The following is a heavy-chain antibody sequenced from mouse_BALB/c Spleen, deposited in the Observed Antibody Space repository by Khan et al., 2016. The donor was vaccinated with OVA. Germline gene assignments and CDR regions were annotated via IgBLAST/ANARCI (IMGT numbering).Heavy chain of an antibody. Sequence: VQLQESGAELARPGASVKMSCKASGYTFTSYTIHWIKKRPGQGLEWIGYINPSNGYTNYNQKFKDKATLTTDKSSTTAYLQLSSLTSDDSAVYNCVRDCVYHRNDGWFAYWGQGTLVTVSA. CDR1: GYTFTSYT. CDR2: INPSNGYT. CDR3: VRDCVYHRNDGWFAY. D-gene: IGHD2-14*01. J-gene: IGHJ3*01. V-gene: IGHV1-4*01.